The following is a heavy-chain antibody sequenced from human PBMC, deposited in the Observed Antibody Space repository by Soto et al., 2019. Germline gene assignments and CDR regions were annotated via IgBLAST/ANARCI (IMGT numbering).Heavy chain of an antibody. Sequence: QAQLVQSGAEVKKPGSSVKVSCKASGGTFSSYALTWVRQAPEQGLEWMGGIIPMFGTANYAQKFQGRVTITADESTTTAHMELSSLRSEDTAVYYCARDTGTTPRKWYFDYWGQGTLVTVSS. D-gene: IGHD1-1*01. CDR2: IIPMFGTA. J-gene: IGHJ4*02. CDR3: ARDTGTTPRKWYFDY. V-gene: IGHV1-69*01. CDR1: GGTFSSYA.